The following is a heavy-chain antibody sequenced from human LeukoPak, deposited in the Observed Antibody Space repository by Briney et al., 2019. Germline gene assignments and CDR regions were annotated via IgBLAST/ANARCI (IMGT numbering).Heavy chain of an antibody. CDR3: ARSYGWLPGGM. CDR1: GFTFSSYD. D-gene: IGHD5-12*01. J-gene: IGHJ4*02. Sequence: GGSLRLSCAASGFTFSSYDMNWVRQAPGKGLEWVSYISSSSSYIYYADSVKGRFTISRDNAKNSLHLQMNSLRAEDTAVYYCARSYGWLPGGMWGQGTLVTVSS. CDR2: ISSSSSYI. V-gene: IGHV3-21*04.